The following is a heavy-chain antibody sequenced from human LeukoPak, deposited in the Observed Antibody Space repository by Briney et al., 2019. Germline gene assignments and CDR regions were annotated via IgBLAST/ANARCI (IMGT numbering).Heavy chain of an antibody. CDR2: INHSGST. Sequence: SETLSLTCAVYGGSFSGYYWGWIRQPPGKGLVWIGEINHSGSTNYNPSLKSRVTISVDTSKNQFSLKLSSATAADTAVYYCASLAHSESTMVRGSYFDYWGQGTLVTVSS. CDR3: ASLAHSESTMVRGSYFDY. J-gene: IGHJ4*02. CDR1: GGSFSGYY. D-gene: IGHD3-10*01. V-gene: IGHV4-34*01.